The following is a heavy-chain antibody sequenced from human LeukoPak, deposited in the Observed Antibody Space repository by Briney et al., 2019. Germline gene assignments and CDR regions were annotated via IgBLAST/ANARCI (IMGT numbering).Heavy chain of an antibody. D-gene: IGHD2-2*01. CDR1: GYTFTSYG. CDR2: ISAYNGNT. CDR3: ARDRVVPAALTSWFDP. V-gene: IGHV1-18*01. J-gene: IGHJ5*02. Sequence: ASVKVSCKASGYTFTSYGISWVRQAPGQGLEWMGWISAYNGNTNYAQKLQGRVTMTTDTSTSTAYMELRSLRSDDTAVYYCARDRVVPAALTSWFDPWGKGTLVTVSS.